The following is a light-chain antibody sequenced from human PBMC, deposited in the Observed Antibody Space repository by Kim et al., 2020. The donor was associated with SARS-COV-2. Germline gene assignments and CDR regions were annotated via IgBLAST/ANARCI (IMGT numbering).Light chain of an antibody. CDR1: YSNIGGNA. J-gene: IGLJ1*01. CDR2: RSN. CDR3: SSWDDSLHNYV. V-gene: IGLV1-44*01. Sequence: QSVLTQPPSASGTPGQSVTISCSGTYSNIGGNAVNWYQQLPGTAPKLLIYRSNQRASGVPDRFSGSRSGTSASLGISGLQSDDEGDYYCSSWDDSLHNYVFGTGTKVTVL.